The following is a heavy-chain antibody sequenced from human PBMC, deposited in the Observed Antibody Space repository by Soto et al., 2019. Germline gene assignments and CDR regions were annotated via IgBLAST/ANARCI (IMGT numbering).Heavy chain of an antibody. D-gene: IGHD3-10*01. Sequence: VQMVESGGGLVKPGMALRLSCVTSGFTFDDFAMHSVRQGQGKGLEWVAGINWNSGDKDYGESAKGRFVISRDNGKRSLDLQMNSLRPEDTAVYYCVRGRGPMNRGYFYSWGRGTLVTVSP. CDR1: GFTFDDFA. V-gene: IGHV3-9*01. J-gene: IGHJ4*02. CDR3: VRGRGPMNRGYFYS. CDR2: INWNSGDK.